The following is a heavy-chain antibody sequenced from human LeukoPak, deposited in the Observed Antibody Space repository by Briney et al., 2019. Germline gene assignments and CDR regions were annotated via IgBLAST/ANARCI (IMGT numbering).Heavy chain of an antibody. CDR1: GFTFSAYA. Sequence: PGGSLRLSCSASGFTFSAYAMYWVRQAPGKGLEYVSGISNNGGSSFCADSVKGRFTISRDNSKNTLYLQMSSLRAEDTAVYYCVKITSVTGGDCWGQGTRLTVSS. D-gene: IGHD1-1*01. CDR2: ISNNGGSS. V-gene: IGHV3-64D*09. J-gene: IGHJ4*02. CDR3: VKITSVTGGDC.